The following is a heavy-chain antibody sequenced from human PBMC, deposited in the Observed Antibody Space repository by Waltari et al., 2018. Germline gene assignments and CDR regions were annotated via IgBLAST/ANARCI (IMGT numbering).Heavy chain of an antibody. D-gene: IGHD1-1*01. V-gene: IGHV3-9*01. Sequence: EVQLVESGGGLVQPGRSLRLSCAASGFTFDDYAMHWVRQAPGKGLEWVSGISWNSGSIGYADSVKGRFTISRDNAKNSLYLQMNSLRAEDTALYYCAKNRDETGFQPHTYGMDVWDQGP. CDR2: ISWNSGSI. CDR1: GFTFDDYA. J-gene: IGHJ6*02. CDR3: AKNRDETGFQPHTYGMDV.